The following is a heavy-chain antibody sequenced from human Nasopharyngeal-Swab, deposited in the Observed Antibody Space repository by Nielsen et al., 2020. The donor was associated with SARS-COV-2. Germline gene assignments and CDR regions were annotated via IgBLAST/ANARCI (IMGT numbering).Heavy chain of an antibody. D-gene: IGHD1-26*01. CDR3: TRAGSYRFDY. J-gene: IGHJ4*02. CDR1: GFTFDDYA. V-gene: IGHV3-74*01. CDR2: INPAGSTT. Sequence: GESLKISCAASGFTFDDYAMHWVRQAPGKGLVWVSRINPAGSTTDYEDSVRGRFTISRDNAKNTLYLQMNSLTVEDSAVYFCTRAGSYRFDYWGQGTLVTVSS.